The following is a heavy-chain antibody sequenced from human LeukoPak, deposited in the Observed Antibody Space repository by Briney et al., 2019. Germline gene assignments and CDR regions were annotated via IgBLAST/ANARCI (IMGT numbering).Heavy chain of an antibody. Sequence: GGSLRLSCATSGFTFSSYVMNWVRQAPGKGLEWVSAITGSGDSTFYADSVKGRFTISRDNAKNSLYLQMNSLRAEDTAVYYCARDTTQGEDWGQGTLVTVSS. CDR1: GFTFSSYV. CDR3: ARDTTQGED. D-gene: IGHD1-14*01. CDR2: ITGSGDST. J-gene: IGHJ4*02. V-gene: IGHV3-23*01.